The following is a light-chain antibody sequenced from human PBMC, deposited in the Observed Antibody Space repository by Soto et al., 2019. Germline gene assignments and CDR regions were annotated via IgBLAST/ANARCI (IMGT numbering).Light chain of an antibody. Sequence: QSVQTHPRSVCSAPGHMVTIACSGSSSNIGNNYVSWYQQLPGTAPKLLIYDNNKRPSGIPDRFSGSKSGTSATLGITGLQTGDEAHYYCGTWDSSLSDPYVFGTGTKVTVL. J-gene: IGLJ1*01. CDR1: SSNIGNNY. CDR2: DNN. CDR3: GTWDSSLSDPYV. V-gene: IGLV1-51*01.